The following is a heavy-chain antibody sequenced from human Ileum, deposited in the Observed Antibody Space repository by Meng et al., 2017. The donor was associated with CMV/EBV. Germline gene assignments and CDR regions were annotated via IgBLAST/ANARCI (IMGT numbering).Heavy chain of an antibody. J-gene: IGHJ4*02. CDR3: ARGGRAPGFCSGINGYTLFDY. V-gene: IGHV1-18*01. D-gene: IGHD2-2*02. CDR2: ISGDSVHT. CDR1: GFRFATSA. Sequence: ASVKVSCKTSGFRFATSAITWVLQAPGQGLEWMGWISGDSVHTEYAQKFRGRVTLTTDTATNTAYMELRSLRSDDSAVYFCARGGRAPGFCSGINGYTLFDYLGQGTLVTVSS.